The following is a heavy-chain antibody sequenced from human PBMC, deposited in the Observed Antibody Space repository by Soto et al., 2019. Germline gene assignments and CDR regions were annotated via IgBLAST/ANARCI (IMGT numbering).Heavy chain of an antibody. CDR2: INHSGST. CDR3: ARVTGWLQH. V-gene: IGHV4-34*01. J-gene: IGHJ1*01. Sequence: QVQLQQWGAGLLKPSETLSLTCAVYGGSFSGYYWSWIRQPPGKGLEWIGEINHSGSTNYNPSLKSRVTISVATSKNQCSLKLSSVTAAATAVYSWARVTGWLQHWGQGTLVTVSS. CDR1: GGSFSGYY. D-gene: IGHD3-9*01.